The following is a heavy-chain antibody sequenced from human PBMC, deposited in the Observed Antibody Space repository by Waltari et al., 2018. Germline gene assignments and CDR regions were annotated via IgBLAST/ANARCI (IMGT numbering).Heavy chain of an antibody. CDR2: ISGSGGST. Sequence: EVQLVESGGGLVQHGGSLRLSCAASGFTFSSYAMSWVRQAPGKGREWVSAISGSGGSTYYADHVKGRFTISRDNSKNTLYRQMNSLRAEDTAVYYCAKAHTCYGSGSYARDAFDIWGQGTMVTVSA. V-gene: IGHV3-23*04. D-gene: IGHD3-10*01. J-gene: IGHJ3*02. CDR3: AKAHTCYGSGSYARDAFDI. CDR1: GFTFSSYA.